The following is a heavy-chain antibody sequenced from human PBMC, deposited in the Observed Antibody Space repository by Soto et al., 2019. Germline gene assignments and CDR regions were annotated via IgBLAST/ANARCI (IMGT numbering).Heavy chain of an antibody. Sequence: GGSLRLSCTASGFTYGDYAMSWFREAPGKGLEWVGFIRSKTYGGTTEYAASVKGRFTISRDDSKSIAYLQMNSLKTEDTAVYYCAREANYYDSSGYYLLTYFDYWGQGTLVTVSS. CDR1: GFTYGDYA. CDR3: AREANYYDSSGYYLLTYFDY. J-gene: IGHJ4*02. V-gene: IGHV3-49*03. D-gene: IGHD3-22*01. CDR2: IRSKTYGGTT.